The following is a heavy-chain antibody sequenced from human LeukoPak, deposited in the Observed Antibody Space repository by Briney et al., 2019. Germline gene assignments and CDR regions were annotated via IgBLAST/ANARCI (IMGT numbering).Heavy chain of an antibody. CDR1: GGSFSGYY. CDR3: ARVSPSDYYYGMDV. CDR2: INHSGST. V-gene: IGHV4-34*01. D-gene: IGHD6-19*01. J-gene: IGHJ6*02. Sequence: SETLSLTCAVYGGSFSGYYWSWIRQPPGKGLEWIGEINHSGSTNYNPSLKSRVTISVDTSKNQFSLKLSSVTAADTAVYYCARVSPSDYYYGMDVWGQGTTVTVSS.